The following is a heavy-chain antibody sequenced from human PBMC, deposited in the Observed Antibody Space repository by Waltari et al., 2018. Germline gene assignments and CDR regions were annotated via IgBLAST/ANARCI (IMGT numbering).Heavy chain of an antibody. Sequence: QVQLQESGPGLVKTSETVSLTCTVSGCSIGNYYWSWIRQPAGKGLEWIGRIYIGGSTNYNPSLKGRVSMSIDASKNQFSLKLTSVTAADTAVYYCARDSESFDYWGQGTLVTVSS. D-gene: IGHD3-10*01. CDR1: GCSIGNYY. CDR3: ARDSESFDY. CDR2: IYIGGST. V-gene: IGHV4-4*07. J-gene: IGHJ4*02.